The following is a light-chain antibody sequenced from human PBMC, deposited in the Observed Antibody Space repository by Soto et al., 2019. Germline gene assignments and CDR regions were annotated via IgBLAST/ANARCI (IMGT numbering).Light chain of an antibody. V-gene: IGLV2-14*01. CDR1: SSDVGGYNY. J-gene: IGLJ2*01. CDR3: SSYMSSCTLV. CDR2: DVS. Sequence: QSVLTQPASVSGSPGQSITISCTGTSSDVGGYNYVSWYQQHPGKAPKLMISDVSNRPSGVSHRFSGSKSGNPASLAISGLKAEDEADDYCSSYMSSCTLVFGGGTKLTVL.